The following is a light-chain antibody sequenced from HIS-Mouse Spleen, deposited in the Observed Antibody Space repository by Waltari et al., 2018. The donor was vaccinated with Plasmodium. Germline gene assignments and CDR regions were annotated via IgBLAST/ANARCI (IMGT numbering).Light chain of an antibody. CDR2: GAS. V-gene: IGKV3-20*01. CDR3: QQYGSSPYT. CDR1: QNVSSSY. Sequence: EIVLTQSPGTLSLSPGDRATLSCRASQNVSSSYLAWYQQKPGQAPRLLIYGASSRATGIPDRFSGSGSGTDFTLTISRLEPEDFAVYYCQQYGSSPYTFGQGTKLEIK. J-gene: IGKJ2*01.